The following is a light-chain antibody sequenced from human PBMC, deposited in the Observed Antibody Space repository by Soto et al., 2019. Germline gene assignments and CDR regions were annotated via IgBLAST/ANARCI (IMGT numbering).Light chain of an antibody. V-gene: IGKV1-39*01. CDR3: QQANSFQLT. CDR1: QSIGRN. CDR2: TSS. J-gene: IGKJ4*01. Sequence: DIQMTQSPASLSASVGDRVTISCRASQSIGRNLNWYQQKPGKAPTLLIFTSSSLQSGVPSRFSRSGSFKYLTLTISSLQPEDFATYYCQQANSFQLTVGGGTQVDIK.